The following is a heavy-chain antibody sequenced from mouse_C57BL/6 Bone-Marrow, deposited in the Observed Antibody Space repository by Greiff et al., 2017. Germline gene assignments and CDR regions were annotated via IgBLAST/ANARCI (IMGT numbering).Heavy chain of an antibody. CDR3: TSDGYYDYAMDY. D-gene: IGHD2-3*01. Sequence: QVQLKESGAELVRPGASVTLSCKASGYTFTDYEMHWVKQTPVHGLEWIGAIDPETGGTAYNQKVKGKAILTADKSSSTAYMELRSLTSEDSAVYYCTSDGYYDYAMDYWGQGTSVTVSS. V-gene: IGHV1-15*01. J-gene: IGHJ4*01. CDR1: GYTFTDYE. CDR2: IDPETGGT.